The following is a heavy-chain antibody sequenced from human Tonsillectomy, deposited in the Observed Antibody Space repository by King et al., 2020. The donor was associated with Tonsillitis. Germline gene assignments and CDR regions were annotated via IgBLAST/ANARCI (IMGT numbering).Heavy chain of an antibody. D-gene: IGHD3-10*01. J-gene: IGHJ4*02. Sequence: QLVQSGAEVKKPGSSVKVSCKASGGTFSSYAISWVRQAPGQGLEWLGGIIPIFGTPNYAQKFPGRVSITSDDSTSTAYMELCSLRSEDTAGYYCARASIYYYATDGPINFDYWGQGTLVTVSS. V-gene: IGHV1-69*01. CDR3: ARASIYYYATDGPINFDY. CDR1: GGTFSSYA. CDR2: IIPIFGTP.